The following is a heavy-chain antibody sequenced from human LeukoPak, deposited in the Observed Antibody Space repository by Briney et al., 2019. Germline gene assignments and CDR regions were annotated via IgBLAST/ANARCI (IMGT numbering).Heavy chain of an antibody. CDR3: ARSWRGELPDY. V-gene: IGHV1-69*04. Sequence: SVKVSCKASGGTFSSYAISWVRQAPGQGLEWMGRIIPILGIANYAQKFQGRVTITADKSTSTAYMELSSLRSEDTAVYYCARSWRGELPDYWGQGTLVTVSS. J-gene: IGHJ4*02. D-gene: IGHD1-26*01. CDR2: IIPILGIA. CDR1: GGTFSSYA.